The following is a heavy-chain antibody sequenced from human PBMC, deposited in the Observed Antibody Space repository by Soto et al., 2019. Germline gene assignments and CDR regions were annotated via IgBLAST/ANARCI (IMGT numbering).Heavy chain of an antibody. Sequence: SETLSLTCTVSGGSVSSGNYYWSWIRQPPGKGLEWIGYIYYSGSTNYNPSLKSRVTISVDRPKNQFSLNLSSVTAADTALYYCAREGSGGFLDYWGQGTLVTVSS. D-gene: IGHD2-15*01. CDR2: IYYSGST. CDR3: AREGSGGFLDY. J-gene: IGHJ4*02. CDR1: GGSVSSGNYY. V-gene: IGHV4-61*01.